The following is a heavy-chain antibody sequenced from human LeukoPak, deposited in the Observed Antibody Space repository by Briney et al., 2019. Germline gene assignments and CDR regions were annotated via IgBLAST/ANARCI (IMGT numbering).Heavy chain of an antibody. CDR3: ARASYYYDSSGYSYFDY. V-gene: IGHV2-70*11. CDR1: GFSLSTNGMC. J-gene: IGHJ4*02. CDR2: IDWDDDK. D-gene: IGHD3-22*01. Sequence: SGPTLVNPTQTLTLTCTFSGFSLSTNGMCVSWIRQPPGKALEWLARIDWDDDKYYSTSLKTRLTISKDTSKNQVVLTMTNMDPVDTATYYCARASYYYDSSGYSYFDYWGQGTLVTVSS.